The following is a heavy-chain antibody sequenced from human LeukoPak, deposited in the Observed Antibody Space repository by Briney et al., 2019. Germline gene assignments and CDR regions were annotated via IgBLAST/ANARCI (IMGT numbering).Heavy chain of an antibody. V-gene: IGHV3-23*01. CDR3: AKDPLSYYYDSSGYPD. Sequence: GGSLRLSCAASGFTFSSSAMSWVRQAPGKGLEWVSAISGSGGSTYYADSVKGRFTISRDNSKNTLYLQMNSLRAEDTAVYYCAKDPLSYYYDSSGYPDWGQGTLVTVSS. D-gene: IGHD3-22*01. J-gene: IGHJ4*02. CDR2: ISGSGGST. CDR1: GFTFSSSA.